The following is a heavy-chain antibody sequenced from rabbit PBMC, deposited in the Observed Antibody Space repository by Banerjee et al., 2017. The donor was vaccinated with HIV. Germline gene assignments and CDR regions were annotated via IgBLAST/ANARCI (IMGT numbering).Heavy chain of an antibody. D-gene: IGHD4-1*01. CDR2: INNSSGNT. J-gene: IGHJ4*01. CDR1: GFTLSSYV. CDR3: ARDLAGVIGWNFGL. Sequence: QEQLVEYGGDLVKPEGSLTLSCTVSGFTLSSYVMCWVRQAPGKGLEWIACINNSSGNTVYASWAKGSFTISKTSSTTVTLQMTSLTAADTATYFCARDLAGVIGWNFGLWGQGSLVTVS. V-gene: IGHV1S45*01.